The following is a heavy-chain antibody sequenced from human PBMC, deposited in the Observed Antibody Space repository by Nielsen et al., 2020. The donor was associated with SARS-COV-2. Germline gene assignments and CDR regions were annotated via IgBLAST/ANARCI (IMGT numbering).Heavy chain of an antibody. Sequence: LSLTCAASGFTFEDYAMHWVRQAPGKGLEWVSGISWNSGSIGYADSVKGRFTISRDNAKNSLYLQMNSLRAEDTAVYYCARVGALEDFWSGYYQYYFDYWGQGTLVTVSS. V-gene: IGHV3-9*01. CDR3: ARVGALEDFWSGYYQYYFDY. J-gene: IGHJ4*02. CDR2: ISWNSGSI. D-gene: IGHD3-3*01. CDR1: GFTFEDYA.